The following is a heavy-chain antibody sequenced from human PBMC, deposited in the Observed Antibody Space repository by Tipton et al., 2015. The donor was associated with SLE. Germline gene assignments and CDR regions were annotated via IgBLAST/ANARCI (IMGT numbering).Heavy chain of an antibody. CDR2: ITDSGDGA. CDR3: AKNLNYYDTSAYFP. J-gene: IGHJ5*02. D-gene: IGHD3-22*01. V-gene: IGHV3-23*01. Sequence: SLRLSCEASGFTFDDYGLSWVRQAPGKGLEWVSAITDSGDGANYADSVKGRFTISRDNSKNTLFLQMNSLKAEDTALYYCAKNLNYYDTSAYFPWGQGTLVTVSS. CDR1: GFTFDDYG.